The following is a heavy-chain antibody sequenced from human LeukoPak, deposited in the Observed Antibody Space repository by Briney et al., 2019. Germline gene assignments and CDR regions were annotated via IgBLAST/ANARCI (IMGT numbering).Heavy chain of an antibody. CDR2: IKPNSGVT. Sequence: GASLKLSCTASGYTFTDYCLNWVRQAPGQGLEWVGWIKPNSGVTNYAQKFQGRVTMTSDTSIRTVYLELSRLRSDDTAGYYCSREDYWGQGTLVTVSS. CDR3: SREDY. V-gene: IGHV1-2*02. CDR1: GYTFTDYC. J-gene: IGHJ4*02.